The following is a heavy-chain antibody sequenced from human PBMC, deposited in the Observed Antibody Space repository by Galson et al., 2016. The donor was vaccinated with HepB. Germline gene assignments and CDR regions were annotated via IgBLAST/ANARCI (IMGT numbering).Heavy chain of an antibody. Sequence: ETLSLTCTVSGGSISSSRYYWAWIRQPPGKGLEWVGSIYYSGSTYYNPSLTSRVTISVDSSKNQFSLKLTSVTVADTAVYYCASRFRRTAWYSTHGLDPWGQGTLVTVSS. CDR1: GGSISSSRYY. CDR3: ASRFRRTAWYSTHGLDP. J-gene: IGHJ5*02. CDR2: IYYSGST. V-gene: IGHV4-39*01. D-gene: IGHD2-15*01.